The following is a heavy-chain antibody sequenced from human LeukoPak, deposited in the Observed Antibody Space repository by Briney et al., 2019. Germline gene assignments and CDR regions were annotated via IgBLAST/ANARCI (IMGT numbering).Heavy chain of an antibody. CDR2: INPNGITT. Sequence: GGSLRLSCAASGFIFRNYWMHWVRQAPGKGLVWVARINPNGITTTYMDSVKGRSTISRDNAKNTLYLQMNSLRAEDTAVYYCARDFAGDRDYWGQGTLVTVSS. D-gene: IGHD4-17*01. CDR3: ARDFAGDRDY. CDR1: GFIFRNYW. J-gene: IGHJ4*02. V-gene: IGHV3-74*01.